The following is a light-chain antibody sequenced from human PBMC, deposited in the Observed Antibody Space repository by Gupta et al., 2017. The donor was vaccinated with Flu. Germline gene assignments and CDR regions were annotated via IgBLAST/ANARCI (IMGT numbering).Light chain of an antibody. CDR1: KDISNF. CDR3: KKYNNAPPT. J-gene: IGKJ1*01. Sequence: DIKMTQPLPSRAASVGDRVTITCRASKDISNFLAWYQQKPGKVPKLLIYPASNLQSGVPSRFSGSGSGTHFTLTINSLQPEDVAAYYCKKYNNAPPTFGQGTKVEIK. V-gene: IGKV1-27*01. CDR2: PAS.